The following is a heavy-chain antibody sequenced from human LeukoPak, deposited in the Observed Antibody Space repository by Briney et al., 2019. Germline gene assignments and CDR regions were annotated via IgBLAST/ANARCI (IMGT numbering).Heavy chain of an antibody. CDR3: ARALELGWYFDL. D-gene: IGHD3-10*01. V-gene: IGHV4-39*07. CDR2: IYYSGST. Sequence: SETLSLTCTVSGGSISSSSYYWGWIRQPPGKGLEWIGSIYYSGSTYYNPSLKSRVTISVDTSKNQFSLKLSSVTAADTAVYYCARALELGWYFDLWGRGTLVIVSS. CDR1: GGSISSSSYY. J-gene: IGHJ2*01.